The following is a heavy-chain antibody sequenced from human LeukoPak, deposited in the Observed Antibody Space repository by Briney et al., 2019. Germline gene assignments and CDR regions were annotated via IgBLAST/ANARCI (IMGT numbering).Heavy chain of an antibody. CDR1: GGSISSYY. V-gene: IGHV4-59*12. CDR2: IYYSGST. J-gene: IGHJ4*02. CDR3: ARDFYETSGQYYFDS. D-gene: IGHD3-22*01. Sequence: SETLSLTCTVSGGSISSYYWSWIRQPPGKGLEWIGYIYYSGSTNYNPSLKSRVTISVDTSKNQFSLKLSSVTAADTAVYYCARDFYETSGQYYFDSWGQGTLVTVSS.